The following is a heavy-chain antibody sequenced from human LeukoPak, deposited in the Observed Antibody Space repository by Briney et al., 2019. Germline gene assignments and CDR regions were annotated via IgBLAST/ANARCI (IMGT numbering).Heavy chain of an antibody. J-gene: IGHJ4*02. CDR3: VQAGGLDY. CDR1: GFTFSRYA. Sequence: GGSLRLSCSASGFTFSRYAMCWVRQAPGKGLEYVSAISTNGGSTYYAGSVKGRFTISRDDSKNTLYLQMSSLRLGDTAVYYCVQAGGLDYWGQGTLVTVSS. D-gene: IGHD2-8*02. CDR2: ISTNGGST. V-gene: IGHV3-64D*06.